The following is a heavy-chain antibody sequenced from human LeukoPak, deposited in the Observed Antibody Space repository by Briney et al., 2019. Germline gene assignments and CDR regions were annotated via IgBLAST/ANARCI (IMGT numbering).Heavy chain of an antibody. CDR2: INHSGST. J-gene: IGHJ3*02. CDR3: ARGVYSSSRKYDAFDI. D-gene: IGHD6-13*01. Sequence: SETLSLTCAVYGGSFSGFHWNWIRQPPGKGLEWIGDINHSGSTNYNPSLKSRVTISVDMSKNQFSLKLSSVTAADTAVYYCARGVYSSSRKYDAFDIWGQGTMVTVSS. CDR1: GGSFSGFH. V-gene: IGHV4-34*01.